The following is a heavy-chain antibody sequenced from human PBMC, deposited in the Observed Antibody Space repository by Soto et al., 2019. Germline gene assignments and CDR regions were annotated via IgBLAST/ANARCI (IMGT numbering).Heavy chain of an antibody. CDR1: GFLFLNAW. V-gene: IGHV3-15*07. J-gene: IGHJ4*01. Sequence: WGALRHPLSAPGFLFLNAWDHWVPHAPGEGLEWVGRVKSKTDGGTTDFAAPVKGRFAISRDDSKNMVYLEMNSLKTEDTAIYYCTTDSYMTNIIVRFDYWGHGTLVTVSS. CDR3: TTDSYMTNIIVRFDY. CDR2: VKSKTDGGTT. D-gene: IGHD4-17*01.